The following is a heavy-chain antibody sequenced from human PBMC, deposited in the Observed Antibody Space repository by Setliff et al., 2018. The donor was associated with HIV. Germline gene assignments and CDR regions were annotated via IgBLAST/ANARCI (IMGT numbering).Heavy chain of an antibody. CDR1: GGTFSNYA. D-gene: IGHD5-18*01. V-gene: IGHV1-69*13. Sequence: ASVKVSCKGSGGTFSNYAISWVRQAPGQGLEWMGGIIPIFGPTNYAQKFQGRLTITADESTSTAYMELSSLRSEDTAVYYCVGLGYSFSYRWWFDPWGQGTLVTVSS. CDR3: VGLGYSFSYRWWFDP. CDR2: IIPIFGPT. J-gene: IGHJ5*02.